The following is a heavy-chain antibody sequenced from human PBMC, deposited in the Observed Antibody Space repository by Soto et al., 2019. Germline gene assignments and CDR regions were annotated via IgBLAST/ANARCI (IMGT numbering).Heavy chain of an antibody. V-gene: IGHV3-33*01. CDR2: IWYDGSNK. J-gene: IGHJ4*02. D-gene: IGHD4-17*01. CDR1: GFTFSSYG. Sequence: QVQLVESGGGVVQPGRSLRLSCAASGFTFSSYGMHWVRQAPGKGLEWVAVIWYDGSNKYYADSVKGRFTISRDNSXXTLYLQMNSLRAEDTAVYYCARDAPSATVTYSFDYWGQGTLVTVSS. CDR3: ARDAPSATVTYSFDY.